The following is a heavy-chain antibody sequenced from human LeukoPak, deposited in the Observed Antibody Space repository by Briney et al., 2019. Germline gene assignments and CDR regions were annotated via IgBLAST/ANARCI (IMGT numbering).Heavy chain of an antibody. Sequence: SGTLSLTCAVSGGSLSSNNWWSWVRQPPGKGLEWIGEIFHSGSTNYNPSLKSRVTISVDTSKNQFSLKLSSVTAADTAVYYCARGNDYGTHFDYWGQGTLVTVSS. D-gene: IGHD4-17*01. CDR3: ARGNDYGTHFDY. V-gene: IGHV4-4*02. CDR1: GGSLSSNNW. J-gene: IGHJ4*02. CDR2: IFHSGST.